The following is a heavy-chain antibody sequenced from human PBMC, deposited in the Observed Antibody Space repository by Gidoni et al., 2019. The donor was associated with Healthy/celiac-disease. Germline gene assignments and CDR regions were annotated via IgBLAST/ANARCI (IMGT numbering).Heavy chain of an antibody. Sequence: EVQLVASGGVVVQPGGSLRLSCAASGFTFDDYTMHWVRQAPGKGLEWVSLISWDGGSTYYADSVKGRFTISRDNSKNSLYLQMNSLRTEDTALYYCAKDICSSTSCYAGDYYYGMDVWGQGTTVTVSS. CDR1: GFTFDDYT. CDR3: AKDICSSTSCYAGDYYYGMDV. J-gene: IGHJ6*02. D-gene: IGHD2-2*01. CDR2: ISWDGGST. V-gene: IGHV3-43*01.